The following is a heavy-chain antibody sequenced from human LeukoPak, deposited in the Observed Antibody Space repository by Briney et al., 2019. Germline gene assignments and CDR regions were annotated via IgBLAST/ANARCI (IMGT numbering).Heavy chain of an antibody. CDR2: INAYNSNT. CDR3: ARHRERAGYSYGGNYYYYGMDV. Sequence: ASVKVSCKASGYTVTSYGISWVRQAPGQGLEWMGWINAYNSNTNYAQKLQGRVTMTTDTSTSTAYMELRSLRSDDTAVYYCARHRERAGYSYGGNYYYYGMDVWGQGTTVTVSS. CDR1: GYTVTSYG. J-gene: IGHJ6*02. D-gene: IGHD5-18*01. V-gene: IGHV1-18*01.